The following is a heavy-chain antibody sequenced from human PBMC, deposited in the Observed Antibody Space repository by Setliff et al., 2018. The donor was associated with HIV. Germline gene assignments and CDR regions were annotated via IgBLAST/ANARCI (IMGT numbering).Heavy chain of an antibody. D-gene: IGHD2-15*01. CDR2: IIPIFGTA. CDR1: GGTFSSYA. J-gene: IGHJ6*02. V-gene: IGHV1-69*13. Sequence: GASVKVSCKASGGTFSSYAISWVRQAPGQGLEWMGGIIPIFGTANSAQKFQGRVTITPDESTSTAYMELSSLRSEDTAVYYCAREGDCSGGSCYYYYGMDVWGQGTTVTVSS. CDR3: AREGDCSGGSCYYYYGMDV.